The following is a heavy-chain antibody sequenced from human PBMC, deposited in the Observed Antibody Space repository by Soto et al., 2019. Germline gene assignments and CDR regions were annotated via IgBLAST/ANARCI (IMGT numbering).Heavy chain of an antibody. V-gene: IGHV1-18*01. CDR1: GYTFTNYG. CDR3: ARLVPAALNFDY. D-gene: IGHD2-2*01. Sequence: ASVKVSCKASGYTFTNYGVSWVRQAPGQGLEWMGWISIYNGHTNYAQKFQGRVTMTRDTSTSTAYMELSSLRSEDTAVYYCARLVPAALNFDYWGQGTLVTVS. J-gene: IGHJ4*02. CDR2: ISIYNGHT.